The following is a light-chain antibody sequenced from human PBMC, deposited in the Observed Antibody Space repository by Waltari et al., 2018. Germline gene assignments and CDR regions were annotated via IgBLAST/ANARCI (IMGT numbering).Light chain of an antibody. CDR1: SGHSSNI. CDR3: QTGGHGTWV. Sequence: QLVLTQSPSVSASLGASVKLTCTLSSGHSSNIIAWHQQQPAKGPRYLRKVNSDGSHSKGDEIPDRFAVSSSGAERYLTISSLQSEDEADYYCQTGGHGTWVFGGGTKLTVL. J-gene: IGLJ3*02. V-gene: IGLV4-69*01. CDR2: VNSDGSH.